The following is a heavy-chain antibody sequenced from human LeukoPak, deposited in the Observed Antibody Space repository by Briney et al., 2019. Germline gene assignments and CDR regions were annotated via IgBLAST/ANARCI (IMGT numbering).Heavy chain of an antibody. D-gene: IGHD3-10*01. CDR1: GGSFSGYY. J-gene: IGHJ3*02. Sequence: SETLSLTCAVYGGSFSGYYWSWIRQPPGKGLEWIGEINHSGSTNYNPSLKSRVTISVDTSKNQFSLKLSSVTAADTAVYYCARLLTGLRGYAFDIWGQGTMVTVSS. V-gene: IGHV4-34*01. CDR3: ARLLTGLRGYAFDI. CDR2: INHSGST.